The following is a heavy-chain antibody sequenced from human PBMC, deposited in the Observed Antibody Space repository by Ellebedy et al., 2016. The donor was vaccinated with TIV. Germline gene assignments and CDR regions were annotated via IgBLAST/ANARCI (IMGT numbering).Heavy chain of an antibody. J-gene: IGHJ3*02. V-gene: IGHV4-4*07. Sequence: SETLSLTCTVSGVSITSHFWTWLRQPAGKGLEWIGRLYPTGTTTYNPSLESRVAMSRDTSKDQFFLKLTSVTAADTAVYYCARHGPQWFDAFDIWGQGTLVIVSS. CDR2: LYPTGTT. CDR1: GVSITSHF. CDR3: ARHGPQWFDAFDI. D-gene: IGHD3-22*01.